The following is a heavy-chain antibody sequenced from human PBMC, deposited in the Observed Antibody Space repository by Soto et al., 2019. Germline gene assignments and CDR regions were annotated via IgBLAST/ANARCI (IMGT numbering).Heavy chain of an antibody. J-gene: IGHJ4*02. Sequence: ASVKVSCKASGYTFTSYYMHWVRQAPGQGLEWMGIINPSGGSTSYAQKLQGRVTMTRDTSTSTVYMELSSLRSEDTAVYYCARADVYGTGSYPFDYWGQGTLVTVSS. CDR2: INPSGGST. V-gene: IGHV1-46*01. D-gene: IGHD3-10*01. CDR1: GYTFTSYY. CDR3: ARADVYGTGSYPFDY.